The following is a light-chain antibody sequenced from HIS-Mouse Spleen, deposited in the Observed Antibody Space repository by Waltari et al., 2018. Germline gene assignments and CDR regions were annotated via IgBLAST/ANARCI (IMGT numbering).Light chain of an antibody. CDR2: GNS. V-gene: IGLV1-40*01. J-gene: IGLJ2*01. Sequence: QSVLTQPPSVSGAPGQRVTISCTGSSSNIGAGYDVHWYQQLPGTAPKLPIYGNSNRPSGVPDRFSGSKPGPSASLAITGLQAEDEADYYCQSYDSSLSVEVFGGGTKLTVL. CDR3: QSYDSSLSVEV. CDR1: SSNIGAGYD.